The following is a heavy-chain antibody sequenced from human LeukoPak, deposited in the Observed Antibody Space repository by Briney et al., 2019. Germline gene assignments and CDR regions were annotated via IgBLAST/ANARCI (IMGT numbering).Heavy chain of an antibody. Sequence: KPSQTLSLTCTVSGGSIGSGDYYWSWIRQPPGKGLEWIGYIYYSGSTNYNPSLKSRVTISVDTSKNQFSLKLSSVTAADTAVYYCARDNPKNYYGMDVWGQGTTVTVSS. J-gene: IGHJ6*02. CDR2: IYYSGST. V-gene: IGHV4-30-4*01. CDR1: GGSIGSGDYY. CDR3: ARDNPKNYYGMDV.